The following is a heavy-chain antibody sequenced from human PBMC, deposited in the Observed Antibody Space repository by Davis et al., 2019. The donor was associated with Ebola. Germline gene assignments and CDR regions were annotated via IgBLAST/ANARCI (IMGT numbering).Heavy chain of an antibody. V-gene: IGHV1-8*01. Sequence: ASVPVSCKASGYTFTSYDINWVRQATGQGLEWMGWMNPNSGNTGYAQKFQGRVTMTRNTSISPAYMELSSLRSEDTAVYYCARGRFLEWLLAPPYYYYYGMDVWGQGTTVTVSS. J-gene: IGHJ6*02. CDR3: ARGRFLEWLLAPPYYYYYGMDV. CDR2: MNPNSGNT. D-gene: IGHD3-3*01. CDR1: GYTFTSYD.